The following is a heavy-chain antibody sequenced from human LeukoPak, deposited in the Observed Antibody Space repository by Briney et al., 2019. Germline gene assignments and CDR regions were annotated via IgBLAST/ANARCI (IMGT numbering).Heavy chain of an antibody. V-gene: IGHV4-31*03. CDR1: GDSISSGAYY. CDR2: ISHIGTT. J-gene: IGHJ5*02. D-gene: IGHD3-10*01. Sequence: SETLSLTFTVSGDSISSGAYYWTWVRQYPGTGLEWIGYISHIGTTYNNPSLKSRVSISVDTSRNQLSLRLTSVTAADTAVYYCARGVQGWFAPWGQGTLVTVSS. CDR3: ARGVQGWFAP.